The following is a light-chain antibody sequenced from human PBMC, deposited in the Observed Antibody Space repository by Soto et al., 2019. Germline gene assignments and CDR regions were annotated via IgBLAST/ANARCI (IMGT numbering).Light chain of an antibody. J-gene: IGKJ5*01. CDR3: QQLHSYPVT. V-gene: IGKV1-39*01. CDR1: QSISSY. CDR2: AAS. Sequence: DIQMTQSPSSQSASVGDRVTITCRASQSISSYLNWYQQKPGKAPKLLIYAASTVQNGVPSRFSGSGSGTDFTLTIRSLQPEDSATYYCQQLHSYPVTFGHGTRLEIK.